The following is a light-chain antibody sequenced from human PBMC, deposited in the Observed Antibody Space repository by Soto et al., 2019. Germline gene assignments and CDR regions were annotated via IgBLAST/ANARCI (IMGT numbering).Light chain of an antibody. Sequence: DIQMTQSPSSLSASAGDRVTITCQASQDINNHLNWYQQKAGRAPKLLINDASKLETGVPSRFSGSGSGTDFTLTISGLQPEDIATYYCQQYVNALTFGGGTKVEIK. CDR3: QQYVNALT. CDR2: DAS. J-gene: IGKJ4*01. V-gene: IGKV1-33*01. CDR1: QDINNH.